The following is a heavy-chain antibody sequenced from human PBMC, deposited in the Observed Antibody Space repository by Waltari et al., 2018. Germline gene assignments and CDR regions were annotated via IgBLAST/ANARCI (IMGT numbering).Heavy chain of an antibody. CDR2: IHIPSTT. Sequence: ELQLVETGGGFIQPGGSLRRSCTASGFTGSNNTMTRAPQAPGKGLDWVSVIHIPSTTYYADSVKGRFTMSRDNSKNTLSLQMNSLRDEDTAVYYCARLAVAGPDVFSYFYGMDVWGQGTTVTVSS. D-gene: IGHD6-19*01. CDR1: GFTGSNNT. CDR3: ARLAVAGPDVFSYFYGMDV. V-gene: IGHV3-53*02. J-gene: IGHJ6*02.